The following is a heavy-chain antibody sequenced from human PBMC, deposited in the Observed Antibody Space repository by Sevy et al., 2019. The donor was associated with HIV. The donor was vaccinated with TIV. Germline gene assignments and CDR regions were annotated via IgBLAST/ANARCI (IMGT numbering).Heavy chain of an antibody. V-gene: IGHV4-59*01. CDR1: GGSISGYY. CDR2: IYYTKTT. J-gene: IGHJ6*02. Sequence: SETLSLTCTVSGGSISGYYRTWIRQPPGKGLEWIGYIYYTKTTNYNPSLKSRVTTSEDTSKNQFSLKLTSVTAADTAIYYCARATPDLYYGMDVWGQGTTVTVSS. CDR3: ARATPDLYYGMDV.